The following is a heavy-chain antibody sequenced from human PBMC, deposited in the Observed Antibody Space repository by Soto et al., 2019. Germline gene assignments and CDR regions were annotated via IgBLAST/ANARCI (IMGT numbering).Heavy chain of an antibody. J-gene: IGHJ6*03. CDR3: AREPTYGDYVYYYYYMDV. D-gene: IGHD4-17*01. CDR1: GFTFSSYG. Sequence: GGSLRLSCAASGFTFSSYGMHWVRQAPGKGLEWVAVIWYDGSNKYYADSLKGRFTISRDNSKNTLYLQMNSLRAEDTAVYYCAREPTYGDYVYYYYYMDVWGKGTTVTVSS. V-gene: IGHV3-33*01. CDR2: IWYDGSNK.